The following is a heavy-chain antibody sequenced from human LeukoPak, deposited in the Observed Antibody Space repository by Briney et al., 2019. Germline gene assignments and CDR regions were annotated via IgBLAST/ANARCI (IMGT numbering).Heavy chain of an antibody. CDR2: ISAGSST. V-gene: IGHV3-23*01. D-gene: IGHD2-2*01. CDR3: AKGGSTSPNGINDY. Sequence: GGSLRLSCAASGFTFSSYAMRWVRQAPGKGLEWVSAISAGSSTYYADSVKGRFTISRDNSKNTLYLQMNSLGTEGTAVYYCAKGGSTSPNGINDYWGQGTLVTVSS. J-gene: IGHJ4*02. CDR1: GFTFSSYA.